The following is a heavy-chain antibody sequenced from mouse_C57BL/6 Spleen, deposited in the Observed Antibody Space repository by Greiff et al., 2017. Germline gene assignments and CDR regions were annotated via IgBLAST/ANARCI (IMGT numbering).Heavy chain of an antibody. J-gene: IGHJ4*01. CDR3: ARPTGTGDYYAMDY. V-gene: IGHV5-12*01. CDR1: GFTFSDYY. D-gene: IGHD4-1*01. Sequence: VQLVESGGGLVQPGGSLKLSCAASGFTFSDYYMYWVRQTPEKRLEWVAYISNGGGSTYYPDTVKGRFTISRDNAKNTLYLQMSRLKTEDTAMYYCARPTGTGDYYAMDYWGEGTSVTVSS. CDR2: ISNGGGST.